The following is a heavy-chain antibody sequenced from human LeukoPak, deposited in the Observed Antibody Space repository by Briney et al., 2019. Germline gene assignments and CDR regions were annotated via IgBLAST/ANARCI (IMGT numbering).Heavy chain of an antibody. CDR2: ISSSSSYI. J-gene: IGHJ6*03. Sequence: AGGSLRLSCAASGFTFSSYSMNWVRQAPGKGLEWVSSISSSSSYIYYADSVKGRFTISRDNAKNSLYLQMNSLRSDDTAVYYCARENYSSGWYHYYYYMDVWGKGTTVTVSS. V-gene: IGHV3-21*04. CDR3: ARENYSSGWYHYYYYMDV. D-gene: IGHD6-19*01. CDR1: GFTFSSYS.